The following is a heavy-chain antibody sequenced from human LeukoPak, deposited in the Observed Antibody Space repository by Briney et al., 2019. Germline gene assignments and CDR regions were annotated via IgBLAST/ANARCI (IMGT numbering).Heavy chain of an antibody. V-gene: IGHV3-21*01. D-gene: IGHD6-6*01. CDR3: ARGIEYSSSFDY. CDR2: ISSSSSYI. CDR1: GFTFSSYS. Sequence: GGSLRLSRAASGFTFSSYSMNWVRQAPGKGLEWVSSISSSSSYIYYADSVKGRFTISRDNAKNSLYLQMNSLRAEDTAAYYCARGIEYSSSFDYWGQGTLVTVSS. J-gene: IGHJ4*02.